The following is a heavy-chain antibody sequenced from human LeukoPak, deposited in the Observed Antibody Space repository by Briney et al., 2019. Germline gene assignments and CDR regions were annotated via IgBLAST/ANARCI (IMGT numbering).Heavy chain of an antibody. D-gene: IGHD5-18*01. V-gene: IGHV4-59*01. Sequence: PSETLSLTCTVSGGSMSTYYCSWIRQPPGKALEWIGYIFYSGGTTYNPSLKSRVSISVDTSKNQFSLRLTSVTAADTAVYYCARGYPRTKDNYYYGMDVWGQGTTVTVSS. CDR1: GGSMSTYY. CDR2: IFYSGGT. CDR3: ARGYPRTKDNYYYGMDV. J-gene: IGHJ6*02.